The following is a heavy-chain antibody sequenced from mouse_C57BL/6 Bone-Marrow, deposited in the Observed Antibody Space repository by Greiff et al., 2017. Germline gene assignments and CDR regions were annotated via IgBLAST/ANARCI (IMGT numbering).Heavy chain of an antibody. Sequence: QVQLQQSGPELVKPGASVKLSCKASGYTFTSYAINWVKQRPGQGLEWIGWIYPRDGSTKYNEKFKGKATLTVDTSSSTAYMELHSLTSEDSAVYVGSRDYGNRDWYFDVWGTGTTVTVSS. CDR1: GYTFTSYA. V-gene: IGHV1-85*01. D-gene: IGHD1-1*01. CDR3: SRDYGNRDWYFDV. CDR2: IYPRDGST. J-gene: IGHJ1*03.